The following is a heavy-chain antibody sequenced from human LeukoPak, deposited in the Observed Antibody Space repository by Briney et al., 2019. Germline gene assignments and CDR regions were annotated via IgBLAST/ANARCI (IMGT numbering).Heavy chain of an antibody. J-gene: IGHJ3*02. D-gene: IGHD6-13*01. Sequence: GGSLRLSCAASGFTFSSYEMKWVRQAPGKGLEWISDISSSGSTIYYADSVKGRFTISRDNAKNSLYLQMNSLRAEDTAVYYCARENAAAKAFDIWGQGTMVTVSS. CDR3: ARENAAAKAFDI. V-gene: IGHV3-48*03. CDR1: GFTFSSYE. CDR2: ISSSGSTI.